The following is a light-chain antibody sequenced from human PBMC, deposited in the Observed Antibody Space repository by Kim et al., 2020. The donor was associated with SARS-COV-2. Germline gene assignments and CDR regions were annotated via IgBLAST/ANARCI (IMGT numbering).Light chain of an antibody. CDR3: NSRESSANHWM. CDR1: SLRSYY. J-gene: IGLJ3*02. V-gene: IGLV3-19*01. CDR2: SKN. Sequence: ALGQTGTITCPGDSLRSYYASWYQQKPGQAPVLVFYSKNNRPSGIPDRFSGSYSGTTSSLTITAAQAEDADDYYRNSRESSANHWMFGGGTKLTVL.